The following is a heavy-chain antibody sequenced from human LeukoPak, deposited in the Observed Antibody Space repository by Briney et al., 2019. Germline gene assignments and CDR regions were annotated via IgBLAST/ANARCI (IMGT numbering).Heavy chain of an antibody. Sequence: GGSLRLSCAASGFTFSGSAMHWVRQASGKGLEWVGRIRSKANSYATAYAASVKGRFTISRDDSKNTAYLQMNSLKTEDTAVYYCTRHVYDSSGYYFLAGRYFDYWGQGTLVTVSS. CDR1: GFTFSGSA. CDR2: IRSKANSYAT. CDR3: TRHVYDSSGYYFLAGRYFDY. V-gene: IGHV3-73*01. D-gene: IGHD3-22*01. J-gene: IGHJ4*02.